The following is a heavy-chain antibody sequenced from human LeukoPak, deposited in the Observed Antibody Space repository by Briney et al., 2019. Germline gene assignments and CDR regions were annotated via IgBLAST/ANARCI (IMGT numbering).Heavy chain of an antibody. CDR3: ARDYYGDYHFDY. D-gene: IGHD4-17*01. CDR1: GFTFSSYW. Sequence: SGGSLRLSCAASGFTFSSYWMSWVRQAPGKGLEWVSYISSSSSTIYYADSVKGRFTISRDNAKNSLYLQMNSLRAEDTAVYYCARDYYGDYHFDYWGQGTWSPSPQ. V-gene: IGHV3-48*01. CDR2: ISSSSSTI. J-gene: IGHJ4*02.